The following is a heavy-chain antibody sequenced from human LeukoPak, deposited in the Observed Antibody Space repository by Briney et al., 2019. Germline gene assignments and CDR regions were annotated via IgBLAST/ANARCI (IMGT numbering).Heavy chain of an antibody. J-gene: IGHJ4*02. D-gene: IGHD3-22*01. V-gene: IGHV4-39*07. CDR2: IYYSRLA. Sequence: RQPPGQGRRGIGSIYYSRLAYSNPSLKSRVTMSADTSKNQISLYLNSVTAADTDVYYCARGSHYYNTSGYYFPSFVSYRGQGTLVTVSS. CDR3: ARGSHYYNTSGYYFPSFVSY.